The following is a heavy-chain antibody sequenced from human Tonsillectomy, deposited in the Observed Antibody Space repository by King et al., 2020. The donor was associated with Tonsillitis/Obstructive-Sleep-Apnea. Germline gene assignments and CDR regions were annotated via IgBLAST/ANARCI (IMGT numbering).Heavy chain of an antibody. Sequence: TLKESGPTLVKPTQTLTLTCTFSGFSLRTSGVGVGWIRQPPGKALEWLALIYWDDDKRYRPSLKSRLTITKDTSKNQVVLTMTNMDSVDTATYSCAPSPEYCTSTNSYLPRHFHHWGQGTLVTVSS. CDR2: IYWDDDK. J-gene: IGHJ1*01. D-gene: IGHD2-2*01. CDR3: APSPEYCTSTNSYLPRHFHH. CDR1: GFSLRTSGVG. V-gene: IGHV2-5*02.